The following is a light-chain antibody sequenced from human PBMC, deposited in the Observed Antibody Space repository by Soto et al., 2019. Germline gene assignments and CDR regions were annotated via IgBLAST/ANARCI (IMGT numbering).Light chain of an antibody. CDR1: QSVSSNY. CDR3: QHYDTSPRT. V-gene: IGKV3-20*01. CDR2: GAS. J-gene: IGKJ1*01. Sequence: EVMLTQSPGTLSLSPGERATLSCRASQSVSSNYLAWYQQKSGQAPRLLIYGASNRATGIQDRFSGSGSGTDFTLTIRRMESEDFAVYYCQHYDTSPRTFGQGTKLEFK.